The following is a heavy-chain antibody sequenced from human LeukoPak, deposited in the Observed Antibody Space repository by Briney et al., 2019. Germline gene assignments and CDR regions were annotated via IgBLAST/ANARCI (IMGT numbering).Heavy chain of an antibody. J-gene: IGHJ6*04. CDR2: INHSGST. V-gene: IGHV4-34*01. CDR3: ARASRCSGGSCYPGTYYGMDV. Sequence: PSETLSLTCAVYGGSFSGYYWSWIRQPPGKGLEWIGEINHSGSTNYNPSLKSGVTISLNTSKTQFSLKLRSVPAADTGVYYCARASRCSGGSCYPGTYYGMDVWGKGTTVTVSS. D-gene: IGHD2-15*01. CDR1: GGSFSGYY.